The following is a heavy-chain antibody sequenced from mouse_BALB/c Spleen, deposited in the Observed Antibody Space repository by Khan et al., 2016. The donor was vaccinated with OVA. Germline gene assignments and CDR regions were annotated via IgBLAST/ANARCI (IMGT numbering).Heavy chain of an antibody. V-gene: IGHV1-7*01. CDR2: INPRFGHT. J-gene: IGHJ2*01. CDR1: AYTPSNFC. CDR3: GRDRINY. Sequence: VQLQQSGAELANPGASVKMSCTASAYTPSNFCIHWVNQRPGQGLDWIGNINPRFGHTNYNLTFNDTATLTTDTSSSTAYMQLRSLTSEDSPVSYCGRDRINYWGQGTTLTVSS.